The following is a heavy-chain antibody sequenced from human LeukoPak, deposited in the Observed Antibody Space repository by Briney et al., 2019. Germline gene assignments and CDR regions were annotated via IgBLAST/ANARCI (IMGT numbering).Heavy chain of an antibody. D-gene: IGHD2-2*01. Sequence: ASVKVSCKASGYTFTSYDINWVRQATGQGLEWMGWMNPNSGNTGYAQKFQSRVTITRNTSISTAYMELSSLRSEDTAVYYCARGTRDCSSTSCLYYFDYWGQGTLVTVSS. CDR2: MNPNSGNT. CDR3: ARGTRDCSSTSCLYYFDY. CDR1: GYTFTSYD. J-gene: IGHJ4*02. V-gene: IGHV1-8*03.